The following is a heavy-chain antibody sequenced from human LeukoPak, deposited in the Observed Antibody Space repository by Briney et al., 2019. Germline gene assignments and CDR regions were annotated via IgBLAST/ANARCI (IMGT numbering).Heavy chain of an antibody. J-gene: IGHJ3*02. CDR3: ARDMALANWNDVRYAFDI. D-gene: IGHD1-20*01. Sequence: PSETLSLTCTVSGGSISSSSYYWGWIRQPPGKGLEWIGSIYYSGSTYYNPSLKSRVTISVDTSKNQFSLKLSSVTAADTAVYYCARDMALANWNDVRYAFDIWGQGTMVTVSS. V-gene: IGHV4-39*07. CDR1: GGSISSSSYY. CDR2: IYYSGST.